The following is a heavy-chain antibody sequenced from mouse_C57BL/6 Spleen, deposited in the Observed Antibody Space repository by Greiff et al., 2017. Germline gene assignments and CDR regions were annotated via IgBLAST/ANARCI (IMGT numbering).Heavy chain of an antibody. D-gene: IGHD2-1*01. Sequence: VQLQQPGAELVRPGTSVKLSCKASGYTFTSYWMHWVKQRPGQGLEWIGVIDPSDSYTNYNQKFKGKATLTVDTSSSTAYMQLSSLTSEDSAVYYCARNYYGKRDWDEWGQGTTLTVSS. J-gene: IGHJ2*01. CDR3: ARNYYGKRDWDE. V-gene: IGHV1-59*01. CDR1: GYTFTSYW. CDR2: IDPSDSYT.